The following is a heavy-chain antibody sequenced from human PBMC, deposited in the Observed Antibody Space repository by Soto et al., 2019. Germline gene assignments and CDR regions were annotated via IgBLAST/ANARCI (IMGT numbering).Heavy chain of an antibody. D-gene: IGHD2-2*01. CDR3: ARGHLAVVPVASGYFYMDV. V-gene: IGHV1-3*01. CDR2: INAGNGNT. CDR1: GYTFTNYA. Sequence: QVQLVQSGAEVEKPGASVKVSCKASGYTFTNYAVHWVRQAPGQRLEWMGWINAGNGNTRYSQKFQGRVTITMDTSARTAYMELSSLRSEDTAVYYCARGHLAVVPVASGYFYMDVWGKGTTVTVSS. J-gene: IGHJ6*03.